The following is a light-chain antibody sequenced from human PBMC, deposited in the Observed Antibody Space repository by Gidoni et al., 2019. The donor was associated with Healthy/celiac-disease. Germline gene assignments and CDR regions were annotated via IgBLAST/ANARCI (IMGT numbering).Light chain of an antibody. V-gene: IGKV1-39*01. CDR3: QQSYSTPRT. CDR2: AAS. Sequence: DNQMNQSPSSLSASVGDRVTITCRASPSISSYLNWYQQKPGNAPMLLIYAASSLQSGVPSRFSCSGSGTDFTLTISSLQPEDFATYYCQQSYSTPRTFGGGTKVEIK. CDR1: PSISSY. J-gene: IGKJ4*01.